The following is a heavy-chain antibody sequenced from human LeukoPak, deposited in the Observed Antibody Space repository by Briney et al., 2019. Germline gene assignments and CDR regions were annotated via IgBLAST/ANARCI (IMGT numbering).Heavy chain of an antibody. CDR3: ATLEMATTLSFDY. V-gene: IGHV4-39*07. Sequence: SETLSLTCIVSGGSISTSTYYWAWVRQPPGKGLEWIGSIYKTGSTNYSPSLKSRVTMSVDTSENQFSLRLSSVTAADTAVYYCATLEMATTLSFDYWGQGTLVTVSS. CDR2: IYKTGST. CDR1: GGSISTSTYY. J-gene: IGHJ4*02. D-gene: IGHD5-24*01.